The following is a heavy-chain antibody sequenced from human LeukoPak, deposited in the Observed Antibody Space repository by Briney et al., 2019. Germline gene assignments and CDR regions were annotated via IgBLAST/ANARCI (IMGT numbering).Heavy chain of an antibody. CDR3: ARRRSSDGSFDY. CDR1: GGSISSYY. Sequence: SETLSLTCTVSGGSISSYYWSWIRQPPGKGLEWIGYIYYSGSTNYNPSLKSRVTISVDTSKNQFSLKLSSVTAADTAVYYCARRRSSDGSFDYWGQGTLVTVSS. J-gene: IGHJ4*02. CDR2: IYYSGST. D-gene: IGHD6-19*01. V-gene: IGHV4-59*08.